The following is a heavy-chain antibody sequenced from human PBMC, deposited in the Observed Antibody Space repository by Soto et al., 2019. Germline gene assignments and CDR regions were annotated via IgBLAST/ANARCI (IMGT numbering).Heavy chain of an antibody. CDR3: ARLTQSSSWADPYYFDY. CDR1: GGSISSGGYS. D-gene: IGHD6-13*01. Sequence: SETLSLTCAVSGGSISSGGYSWSWIRQPPGKGLEWIGYIYYSGSTNYNPSLKSRVTISVDTSKNQFSLKLSSVTAADTAVYYCARLTQSSSWADPYYFDYWGQGTLVTVSS. CDR2: IYYSGST. J-gene: IGHJ4*02. V-gene: IGHV4-61*08.